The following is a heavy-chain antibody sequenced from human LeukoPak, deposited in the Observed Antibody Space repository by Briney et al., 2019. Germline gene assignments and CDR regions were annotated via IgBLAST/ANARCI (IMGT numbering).Heavy chain of an antibody. J-gene: IGHJ4*02. CDR1: GYTFTSYY. CDR3: ARVVSGFDY. CDR2: INPSSGTT. Sequence: ASVKVSCKASGYTFTSYYMHWVRQAPGQGLEWMGIINPSSGTTSYAQKFQGGVTMTRDTSTSTVYMELSSLRSEDTAVYYCARVVSGFDYWGQGTLVTVSS. D-gene: IGHD2-8*01. V-gene: IGHV1-46*01.